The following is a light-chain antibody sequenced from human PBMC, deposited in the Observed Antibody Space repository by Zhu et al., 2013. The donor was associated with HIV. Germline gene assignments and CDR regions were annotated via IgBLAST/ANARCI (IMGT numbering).Light chain of an antibody. CDR3: QQYGDYSPIT. CDR1: QGIRND. V-gene: IGKV1-6*01. Sequence: AIQMTQSPSSLSASVGDRVTISCRASQGIRNDLGWYQQKPGKAPKLLIYAASSLQSGVPSRFSGSGSGTDFTLTISSLQPEDFATYYCQQYGDYSPITFGGGTKVEI. J-gene: IGKJ4*01. CDR2: AAS.